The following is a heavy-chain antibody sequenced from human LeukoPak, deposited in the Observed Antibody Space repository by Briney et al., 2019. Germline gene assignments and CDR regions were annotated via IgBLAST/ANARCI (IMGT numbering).Heavy chain of an antibody. D-gene: IGHD3-10*01. V-gene: IGHV3-23*01. CDR1: GFTFSSYA. J-gene: IGHJ4*02. CDR3: AKRVALVGELSLDY. Sequence: GGSLRLSCAASGFTFSSYAMSWVRQAPGKGLEWVSAISGSGGSTYYADSVKGRFTISRDNSKNTPYLQMNSLRAEDTAVYYCAKRVALVGELSLDYWGQGTLVTVSS. CDR2: ISGSGGST.